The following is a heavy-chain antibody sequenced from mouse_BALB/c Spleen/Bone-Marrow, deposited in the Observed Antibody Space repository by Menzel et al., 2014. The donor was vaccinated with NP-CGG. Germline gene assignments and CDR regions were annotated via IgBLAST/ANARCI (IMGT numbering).Heavy chain of an antibody. Sequence: QVQLQQPGPGLVAPPQSLSITCTVSGFSLTSYDISWIRQPPGKGLEWLGVIWTGGGTNYNSAFMSRLSISKDNSKSQVFSKMNSLQTDDTAIYYCVRPFAYWGQGTLVTVSA. J-gene: IGHJ3*01. CDR2: IWTGGGT. CDR1: GFSLTSYD. V-gene: IGHV2-9-2*01. CDR3: VRPFAY.